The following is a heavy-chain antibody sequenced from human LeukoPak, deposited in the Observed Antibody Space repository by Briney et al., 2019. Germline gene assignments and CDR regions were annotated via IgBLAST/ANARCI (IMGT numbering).Heavy chain of an antibody. CDR1: GGSISSSSYY. CDR2: IYYSGST. J-gene: IGHJ4*02. V-gene: IGHV4-39*01. D-gene: IGHD3-22*01. Sequence: PSETLSLTCTVSGGSISSSSYYWGWIRQPPGKGLEWIGRIYYSGSTYYNPSLKSRVTISVDTSKNQFSLKLSSVTAADTAVYYCARVSYYYDSSGYFIFDYWGQGALVTVSS. CDR3: ARVSYYYDSSGYFIFDY.